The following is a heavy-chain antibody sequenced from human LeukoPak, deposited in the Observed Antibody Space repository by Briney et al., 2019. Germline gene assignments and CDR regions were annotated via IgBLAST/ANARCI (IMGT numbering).Heavy chain of an antibody. V-gene: IGHV3-73*01. D-gene: IGHD6-13*01. CDR1: GFTFSGSA. Sequence: GGSLRLSCAASGFTFSGSAMHWVRQASGKGLEWVGRIRSKANSYATAYAASVKGRFTISRDNSKNTLYVQMNSLRAEDTAVYYCAKEGYSRGYYSYYYMDVWGKGTTVTVSS. CDR3: AKEGYSRGYYSYYYMDV. J-gene: IGHJ6*03. CDR2: IRSKANSYAT.